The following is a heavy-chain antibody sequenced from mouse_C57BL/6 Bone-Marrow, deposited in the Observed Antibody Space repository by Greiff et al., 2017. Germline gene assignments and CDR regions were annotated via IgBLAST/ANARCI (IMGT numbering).Heavy chain of an antibody. CDR1: GYTFTDYE. V-gene: IGHV1-15*01. CDR3: TSTTGRSWFAY. CDR2: IDPETGGT. Sequence: QSGAELVRPGASVTLSCKASGYTFTDYEMHWVKQTPVHGLEWIGAIDPETGGTAYNQKFKGKAILTADKSSSTAYMELRSLTSEDSAVYYCTSTTGRSWFAYWGQGTLVTVSA. D-gene: IGHD4-1*02. J-gene: IGHJ3*01.